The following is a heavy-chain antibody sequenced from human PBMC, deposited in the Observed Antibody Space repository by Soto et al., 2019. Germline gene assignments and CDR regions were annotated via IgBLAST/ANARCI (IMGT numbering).Heavy chain of an antibody. CDR2: IYYSGST. CDR1: GGSISSSSYY. J-gene: IGHJ6*02. V-gene: IGHV4-39*01. CDR3: ARPHRSGWSLDGMDV. D-gene: IGHD6-19*01. Sequence: SETLSLTCTVSGGSISSSSYYWVWIRRPPGKGLEWIGSIYYSGSTYYNPSLKSRVTISVDTSKNQFSLKLNSVTAADTAVYYCARPHRSGWSLDGMDVWGQGTTVTVSS.